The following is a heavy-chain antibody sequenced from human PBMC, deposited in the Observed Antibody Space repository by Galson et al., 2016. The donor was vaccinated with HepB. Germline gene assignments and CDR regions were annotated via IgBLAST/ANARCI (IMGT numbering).Heavy chain of an antibody. V-gene: IGHV3-9*01. CDR3: AKDTRTRMAPRSNSIFGMDV. D-gene: IGHD4-11*01. CDR2: ISWNSGSI. CDR1: GFTFGDYA. J-gene: IGHJ6*02. Sequence: SLRLSCAASGFTFGDYAMHWVRQAPGKGLEWVSGISWNSGSIDYADSVKGRFTISRDNAKNSLYLQMNSLRTEDTALYYCAKDTRTRMAPRSNSIFGMDVWGQGTTVTVSS.